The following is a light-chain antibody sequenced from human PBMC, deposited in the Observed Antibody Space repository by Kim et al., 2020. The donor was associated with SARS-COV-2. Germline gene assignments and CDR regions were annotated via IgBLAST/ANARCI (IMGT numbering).Light chain of an antibody. CDR1: QGISSY. V-gene: IGKV1-8*01. Sequence: SPGDRVTITCRASQGISSYFAWYQQKPGKAPKLLIYAASTLQSGVPSRFSGSGSGTDFTLTISCLQSEDFATYYCQQYYSYPQWTFGQGTKVDIK. J-gene: IGKJ1*01. CDR2: AAS. CDR3: QQYYSYPQWT.